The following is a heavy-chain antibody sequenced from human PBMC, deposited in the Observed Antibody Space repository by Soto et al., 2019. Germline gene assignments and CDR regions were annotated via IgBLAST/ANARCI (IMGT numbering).Heavy chain of an antibody. D-gene: IGHD3-10*01. Sequence: GGSLRLSCAASGFTFSSYTMNWVRQAPGKGLEWISSISSGSSYIYYAGSVKGRFTISRDNARNSLFLQMNSLRADDTAVYYCARDILSGGAYPDSWGQGTKVTVSS. J-gene: IGHJ5*01. CDR2: ISSGSSYI. V-gene: IGHV3-21*01. CDR1: GFTFSSYT. CDR3: ARDILSGGAYPDS.